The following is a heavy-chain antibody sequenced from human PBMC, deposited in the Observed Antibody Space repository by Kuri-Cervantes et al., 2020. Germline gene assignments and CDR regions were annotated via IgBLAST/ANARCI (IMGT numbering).Heavy chain of an antibody. CDR3: ASPWGGSYFYPV. J-gene: IGHJ6*02. Sequence: GSLRLSCTVSGGSISSYYWSWIRQHPGKGLEWIGYIYYSGSTYYNPSLKSRVTISVDTSKNQFSLKLSSVTAADTAVYYCASPWGGSYFYPVWGQGTTVTVSS. V-gene: IGHV4-59*08. D-gene: IGHD3-10*01. CDR1: GGSISSYY. CDR2: IYYSGST.